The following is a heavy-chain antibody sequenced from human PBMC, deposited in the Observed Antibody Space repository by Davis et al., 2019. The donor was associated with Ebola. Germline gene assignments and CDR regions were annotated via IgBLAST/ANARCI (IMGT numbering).Heavy chain of an antibody. J-gene: IGHJ4*02. CDR2: IRSKANSYAT. V-gene: IGHV3-73*01. CDR1: GFTFSGSA. Sequence: GESLKISCAASGFTFSGSAMHWVRQASGKGLEWVGRIRSKANSYATAYAASVKGRFTISRDDSKNTAYLQMNSLKTEDTAVYYCTTVTIPDNNDYCGQGTLVTVSS. D-gene: IGHD4-17*01. CDR3: TTVTIPDNNDY.